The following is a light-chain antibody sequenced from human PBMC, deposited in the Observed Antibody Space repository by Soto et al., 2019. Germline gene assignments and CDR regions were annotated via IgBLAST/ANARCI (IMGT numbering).Light chain of an antibody. CDR1: SSDVGGYNY. CDR3: DSFTSSRAYV. Sequence: QSALTQPASVSGSPGQSITISCTGTSSDVGGYNYVSWYQQQSGKAPKLIIHEVSNRPSGVSSRFSGSKSGNTAFLIISGLQAEDEADYYCDSFTSSRAYVFGIGTQLTVL. J-gene: IGLJ7*01. V-gene: IGLV2-14*01. CDR2: EVS.